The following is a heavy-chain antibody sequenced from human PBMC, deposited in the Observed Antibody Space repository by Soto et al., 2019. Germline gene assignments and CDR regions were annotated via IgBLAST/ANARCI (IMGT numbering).Heavy chain of an antibody. D-gene: IGHD2-21*02. CDR1: GYRFIDYW. V-gene: IGHV5-51*01. CDR3: ARHGLSGKSYHCYFYCGVDD. CDR2: IFPGDSQT. J-gene: IGHJ6*02. Sequence: EVQLVQSGTEVKKAGESLKISCQVSGYRFIDYWIGWVRQMPGKGLEWMGIIFPGDSQTTYSPSFQGQVTISADKSISTAYLQWTSLTGSDTAIYYCARHGLSGKSYHCYFYCGVDDWGQGTTVTVSS.